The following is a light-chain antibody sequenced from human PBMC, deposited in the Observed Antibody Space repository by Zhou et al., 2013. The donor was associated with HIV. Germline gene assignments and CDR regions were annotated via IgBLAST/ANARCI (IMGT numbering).Light chain of an antibody. CDR1: QNIASY. V-gene: IGKV1-39*01. CDR2: AAS. CDR3: LQHNTYPPT. J-gene: IGKJ1*01. Sequence: DIQMTQSPSSLSASVGDRVIITCRASQNIASYLNWYQQKPGKAPKFLIYAASSLQSGVPSRFSGSGSGTDFTLTISSLQPEDFATYYCLQHNTYPPTFGQGTKVEVK.